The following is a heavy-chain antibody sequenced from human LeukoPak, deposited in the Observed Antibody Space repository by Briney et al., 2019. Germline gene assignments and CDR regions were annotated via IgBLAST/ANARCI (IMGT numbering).Heavy chain of an antibody. CDR1: GYTFTGYY. V-gene: IGHV1-2*02. Sequence: KPGASVKVSCKASGYTFTGYYMHWVRQAPGQGLEWMGWINRNSGGTKYAQKCQGRVTMPRDTSISTAYMELSRLRSDDTAVYYCARWPEILTSFDYWGQGTLVTVSS. CDR3: ARWPEILTSFDY. J-gene: IGHJ4*02. CDR2: INRNSGGT. D-gene: IGHD3-9*01.